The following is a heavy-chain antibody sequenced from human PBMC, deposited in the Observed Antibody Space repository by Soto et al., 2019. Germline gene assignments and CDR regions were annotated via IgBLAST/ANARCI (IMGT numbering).Heavy chain of an antibody. V-gene: IGHV3-23*01. Sequence: GGSLRLSCAASGFTFSSYAMSWVRQAPGKGLEWVSAISGSGGITYYADSVKGRFTISRDNSKNTLYLXMNSLRAEDTAVYYCAKDFKRYFPLLARPIVVLGAFDIWGQGTMVTVSS. J-gene: IGHJ3*02. CDR1: GFTFSSYA. D-gene: IGHD2-15*01. CDR2: ISGSGGIT. CDR3: AKDFKRYFPLLARPIVVLGAFDI.